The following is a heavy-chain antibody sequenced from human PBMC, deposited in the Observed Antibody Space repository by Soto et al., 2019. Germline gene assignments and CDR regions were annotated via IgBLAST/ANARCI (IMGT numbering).Heavy chain of an antibody. CDR3: ARTYDDSGPNSGGYGFDI. CDR2: IYYSGST. V-gene: IGHV4-59*01. D-gene: IGHD3-22*01. J-gene: IGHJ3*02. CDR1: GASISSYY. Sequence: PSETLSLTCSGSGASISSYYWSWIRQPPGKGLEWLAYIYYSGSTSYNPSLKSRVSISLDTSMNQFSLKLSSVTAADTAVYYCARTYDDSGPNSGGYGFDIWGQGTMVT.